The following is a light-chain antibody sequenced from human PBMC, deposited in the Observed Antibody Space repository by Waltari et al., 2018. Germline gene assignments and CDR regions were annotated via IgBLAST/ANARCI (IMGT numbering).Light chain of an antibody. V-gene: IGKV3-15*01. J-gene: IGKJ1*01. Sequence: EIVMTQSPATLSVSPGERDTLSCRASQSVSSNFAWYQQKPGQSPRLLSYGASTSATDIPARFSGSGSGTEFTLTISSLQSEDFAVYYCQQYNSWPPWTFGQGTKVEIK. CDR1: QSVSSN. CDR2: GAS. CDR3: QQYNSWPPWT.